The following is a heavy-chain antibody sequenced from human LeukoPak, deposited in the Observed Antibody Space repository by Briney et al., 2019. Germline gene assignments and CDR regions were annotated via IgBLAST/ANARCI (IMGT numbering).Heavy chain of an antibody. CDR1: GYSFTSYW. CDR3: ARSPQGAFDI. Sequence: GESLKISCQGSGYSFTSYWIGWVRQMPGKGLEWMAIIYPGDSATRYSPSFQGQVTISADKSISTAYLQWSSLKASDTGTYYCARSPQGAFDIWGQGTMVTVSS. J-gene: IGHJ3*02. V-gene: IGHV5-51*01. CDR2: IYPGDSAT.